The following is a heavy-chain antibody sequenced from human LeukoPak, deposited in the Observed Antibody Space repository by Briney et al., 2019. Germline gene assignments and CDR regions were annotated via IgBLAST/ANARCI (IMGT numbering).Heavy chain of an antibody. CDR2: IWYDGSNK. J-gene: IGHJ4*02. CDR1: GFTFSSYG. CDR3: ARGAGIAVAPFDY. D-gene: IGHD6-19*01. Sequence: GGSLRLSCAASGFTFSSYGVHWVRQAPGKGLEWVAVIWYDGSNKYYADSVKGRFTISRDNSKNTLYLQMNSLRAEDTAVYYCARGAGIAVAPFDYWGQGTLVTVSS. V-gene: IGHV3-33*01.